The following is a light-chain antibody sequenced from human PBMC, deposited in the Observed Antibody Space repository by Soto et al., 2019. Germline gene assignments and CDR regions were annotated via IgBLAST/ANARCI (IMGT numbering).Light chain of an antibody. CDR2: DVS. CDR1: SSDVVGYNY. V-gene: IGLV2-14*04. CDR3: SSYTGSTTLHYV. J-gene: IGLJ1*01. Sequence: VCRSRWSPYPNNKTGNSSDVVGYNYVSWYQQHPGKAPKLLIYDVSNRPSGASNRFSGSKSGNTASLTISGLQAEDEADYYCSSYTGSTTLHYVFGTGTKVTVL.